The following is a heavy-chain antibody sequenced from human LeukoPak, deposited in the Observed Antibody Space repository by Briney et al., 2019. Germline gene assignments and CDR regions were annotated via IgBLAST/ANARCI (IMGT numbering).Heavy chain of an antibody. Sequence: PSETLSLTCTVSGGSISSSSYYWGWIRQPPGKGLEWIGSIYYSGSTYYNPSLKSRVTISVDTSKNQFSLKLSSVTAADTAVYYCARELGGSGSPYNWFDPWGQGTLVTVSS. V-gene: IGHV4-39*07. CDR3: ARELGGSGSPYNWFDP. CDR2: IYYSGST. J-gene: IGHJ5*02. CDR1: GGSISSSSYY. D-gene: IGHD3-10*01.